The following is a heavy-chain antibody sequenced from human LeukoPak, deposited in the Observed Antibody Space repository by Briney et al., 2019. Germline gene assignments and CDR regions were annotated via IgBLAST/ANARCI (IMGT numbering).Heavy chain of an antibody. CDR3: ARASSGSYYYFDY. Sequence: SETLSLTCTVSGGSISSYSWNWIRQPAGKGLEWIGRIYTSGSTNYNPSLKSRVTVSVDTSKNQFSLKLSSVTAADTAIYYCARASSGSYYYFDYWGQGTLVTVSS. V-gene: IGHV4-4*07. CDR2: IYTSGST. CDR1: GGSISSYS. J-gene: IGHJ4*02. D-gene: IGHD3-22*01.